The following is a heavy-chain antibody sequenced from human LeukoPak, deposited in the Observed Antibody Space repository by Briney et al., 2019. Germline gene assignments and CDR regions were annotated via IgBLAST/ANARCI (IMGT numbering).Heavy chain of an antibody. CDR3: ARDLYRREGFDP. D-gene: IGHD3-16*01. CDR2: ISSSSSYI. V-gene: IGHV3-21*01. Sequence: PGGSLRLSCAASGFTFSSYSMTWVRQAPGKGLEWVSSISSSSSYIYYADSVKGRFTISRDNAKNSLYLQMNSLRAEDTAVYYCARDLYRREGFDPWGQGTLVTVSS. J-gene: IGHJ5*02. CDR1: GFTFSSYS.